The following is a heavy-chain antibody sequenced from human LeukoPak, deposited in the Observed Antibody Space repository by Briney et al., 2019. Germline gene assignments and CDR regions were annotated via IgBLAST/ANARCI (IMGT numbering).Heavy chain of an antibody. J-gene: IGHJ4*02. Sequence: PSETLSLTCTVSGDSITNYFWNWIRQPAGKGLEWIGRIYTSGSTNYNPSLESRDTMSVDTSKNQFSLKVTSVTAADTAVYFCARETTYRSVDYWGQGTLVTVSS. CDR2: IYTSGST. CDR1: GDSITNYF. D-gene: IGHD6-19*01. V-gene: IGHV4-4*07. CDR3: ARETTYRSVDY.